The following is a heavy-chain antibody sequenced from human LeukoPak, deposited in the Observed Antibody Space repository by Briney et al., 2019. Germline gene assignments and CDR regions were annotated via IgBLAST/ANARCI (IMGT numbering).Heavy chain of an antibody. CDR3: ATGRYYDFWSGWNFDY. D-gene: IGHD3-3*01. J-gene: IGHJ4*02. Sequence: GESLKISCKGSGCSFTSYWMGWVRQVPGKGLEGMGIIYPGDSDTRYSPSFQGQVTISADKSISTAYLQWSSLKASDTAMYYCATGRYYDFWSGWNFDYWGQGTLVTVSS. CDR2: IYPGDSDT. V-gene: IGHV5-51*01. CDR1: GCSFTSYW.